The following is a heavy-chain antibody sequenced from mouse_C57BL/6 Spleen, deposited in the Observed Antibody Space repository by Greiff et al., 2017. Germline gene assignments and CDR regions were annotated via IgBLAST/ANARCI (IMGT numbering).Heavy chain of an antibody. Sequence: EVQLQQPGPELVKPGASVKISCKASGYSFTDYNMNWVKQSNGKSLEWIGVINPDYGTTSYNQKFKGKATLTVDPSSSTAYMQLSSLTSEDSAVYYCARTLDVERDYDLGYWGKGTTLTASS. CDR1: GYSFTDYN. D-gene: IGHD1-1*01. CDR2: INPDYGTT. J-gene: IGHJ2*01. CDR3: ARTLDVERDYDLGY. V-gene: IGHV1-39*01.